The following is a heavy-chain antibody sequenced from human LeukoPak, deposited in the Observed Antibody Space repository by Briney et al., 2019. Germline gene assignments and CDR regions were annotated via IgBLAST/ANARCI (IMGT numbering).Heavy chain of an antibody. Sequence: GASVKVSCKASGYTFTSYYMHWVRQAPGQGLEWMGIINPSGGDTSYAQKFQGRVTITADKSTSTAYMELSSLRSEDTAVYYCARVVYGITMSSPDLWGRGTLVTVSS. D-gene: IGHD3-10*02. V-gene: IGHV1-46*01. CDR3: ARVVYGITMSSPDL. CDR1: GYTFTSYY. CDR2: INPSGGDT. J-gene: IGHJ2*01.